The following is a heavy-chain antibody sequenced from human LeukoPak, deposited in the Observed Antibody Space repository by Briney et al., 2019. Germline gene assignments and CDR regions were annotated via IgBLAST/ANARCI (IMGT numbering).Heavy chain of an antibody. D-gene: IGHD3-3*01. CDR2: IRYDGNSK. J-gene: IGHJ4*02. V-gene: IGHV3-30*02. CDR1: GFNVSSNY. CDR3: AKDGGMRSDFDY. Sequence: PGGSLRLSCAASGFNVSSNYMSWVRQAPGKGLEWVAFIRYDGNSKYYADSVKGRFTISRDNSKNTLFLQMNSLTVEDTAVYYCAKDGGMRSDFDYWGQGTLVTVSS.